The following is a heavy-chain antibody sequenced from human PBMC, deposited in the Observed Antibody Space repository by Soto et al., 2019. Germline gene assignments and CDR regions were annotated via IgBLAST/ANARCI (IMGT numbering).Heavy chain of an antibody. V-gene: IGHV3-30-3*01. Sequence: QVQLVESGGGVVQPGRSLRLSCSVSGFTFSSHAMHWVRQAPGKGLEWVALISSDGSNKYYADSVKGRFTTSRDNSKNTMYLQMNSLXVEXXAVYYCXRDXXGGXXCDLGYWGQGALVTVSS. CDR2: ISSDGSNK. CDR1: GFTFSSHA. CDR3: XRDXXGGXXCDLGY. J-gene: IGHJ4*02. D-gene: IGHD1-26*01.